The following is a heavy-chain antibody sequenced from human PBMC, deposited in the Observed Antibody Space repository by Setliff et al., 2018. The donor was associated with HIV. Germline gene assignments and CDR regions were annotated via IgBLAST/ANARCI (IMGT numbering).Heavy chain of an antibody. J-gene: IGHJ4*02. CDR3: ARGPLFRGVTFDS. V-gene: IGHV1-3*01. CDR2: INAGNGNT. D-gene: IGHD3-10*01. Sequence: ASVKVSCKTSGYTFTSHTIHWVRQAPGQGLEWMGWINAGNGNTKYSQKFQSRVTITRDTSATTAFMELSSLRSEDTAVYYCARGPLFRGVTFDSWGQGTLVTVSS. CDR1: GYTFTSHT.